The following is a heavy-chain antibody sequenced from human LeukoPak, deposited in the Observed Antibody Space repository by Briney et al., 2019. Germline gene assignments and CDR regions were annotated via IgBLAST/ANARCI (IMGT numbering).Heavy chain of an antibody. CDR2: IYYSGST. J-gene: IGHJ5*02. V-gene: IGHV4-39*01. CDR1: GGSISSSSYY. D-gene: IGHD3-3*01. CDR3: ASLFRFDP. Sequence: SETLSLTCIVSGGSISSSSYYWGWIRQPPGKGLEWIGSIYYSGSTYYNPSLKSRVTISVDTSKNQFSLKLSSVTAADTAVYYCASLFRFDPWGQGTLVTVSS.